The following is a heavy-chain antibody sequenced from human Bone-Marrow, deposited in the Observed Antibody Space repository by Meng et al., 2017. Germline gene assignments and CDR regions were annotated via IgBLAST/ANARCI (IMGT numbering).Heavy chain of an antibody. CDR1: GGSISSYY. CDR2: TYYSGSS. CDR3: ARSHDSNTYYCTLSFDI. V-gene: IGHV4-59*12. Sequence: GSLRLSCTVSGGSISSYYWSWIRQRPGKGLEWIGYTYYSGSSNYNPSLKSRVTISVDTSKNQFSLKLSSVTAADTAVYYSARSHDSNTYYCTLSFDIWGQGTMVTVSS. D-gene: IGHD3-22*01. J-gene: IGHJ3*02.